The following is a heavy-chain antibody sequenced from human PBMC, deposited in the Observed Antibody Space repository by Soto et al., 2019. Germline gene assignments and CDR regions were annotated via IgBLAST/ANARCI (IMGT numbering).Heavy chain of an antibody. Sequence: QITLKESGPTLVKPTQTLTLTCTFSGFSLSARKVGVGWIRQPPGKALEWLALIYWDDDKRYSPSLKSRLTITKDTSRNQVVLTMTNMDPADTGTYFCAHRGYYYGSGSYYTHWGQGTLITVSS. V-gene: IGHV2-5*02. J-gene: IGHJ4*02. CDR3: AHRGYYYGSGSYYTH. CDR2: IYWDDDK. D-gene: IGHD3-10*01. CDR1: GFSLSARKVG.